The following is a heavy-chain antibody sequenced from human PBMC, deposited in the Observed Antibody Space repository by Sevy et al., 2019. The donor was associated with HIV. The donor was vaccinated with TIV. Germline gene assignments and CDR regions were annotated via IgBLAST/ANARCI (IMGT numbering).Heavy chain of an antibody. CDR3: AKDLVGRGYSYGPKEGLGDY. J-gene: IGHJ4*02. CDR2: ISWDGGST. V-gene: IGHV3-43D*03. D-gene: IGHD5-18*01. Sequence: GGSLRLSCAASGFTFDDYAMHWVRQAPGKGLEWVSLISWDGGSTYYADSVKGRFTISRDNSKNSLYLQMNSLRAEDTALYYCAKDLVGRGYSYGPKEGLGDYWGQGTLVTVSS. CDR1: GFTFDDYA.